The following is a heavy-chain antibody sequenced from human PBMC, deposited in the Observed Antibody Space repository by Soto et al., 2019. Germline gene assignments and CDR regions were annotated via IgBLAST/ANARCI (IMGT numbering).Heavy chain of an antibody. CDR1: CGSISSSSYY. D-gene: IGHD6-6*01. J-gene: IGHJ6*01. CDR3: ASEKYSSSSLSESYGMDV. Sequence: SETLSLTCTVSCGSISSSSYYWGWIRQPPGKGLEWIGSIYYSGSTYYNPSLKSRVTISVDTSKNQFSLKLSSVTAADPAVYYCASEKYSSSSLSESYGMDVWGQGTTVTVSS. V-gene: IGHV4-39*01. CDR2: IYYSGST.